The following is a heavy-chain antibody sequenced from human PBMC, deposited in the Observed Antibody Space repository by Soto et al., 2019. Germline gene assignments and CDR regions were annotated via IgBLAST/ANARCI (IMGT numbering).Heavy chain of an antibody. Sequence: GGSLRLSCAASGFTFDDYAMHWVRQAPGKGLEWVSGITYNSGTIGYADSVKGRFTISRDNAKNSLYLHMNSLRAEDTALYYCAKDYSGSVFYYYYGMDVWGQGTTVTVSS. J-gene: IGHJ6*02. V-gene: IGHV3-9*01. CDR2: ITYNSGTI. D-gene: IGHD1-26*01. CDR3: AKDYSGSVFYYYYGMDV. CDR1: GFTFDDYA.